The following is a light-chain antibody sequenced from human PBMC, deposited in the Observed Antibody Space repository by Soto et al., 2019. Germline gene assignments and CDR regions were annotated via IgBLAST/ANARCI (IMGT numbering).Light chain of an antibody. Sequence: EIVLTQSPGTLSLSPGERATLSCRASQSVSSSYLAWYQQKPGQAPRLFIYASSIRATGIPDRFSGSGSGKDFTLTISRLEPEDFAVYYCQQYGLSPRTFGRGTKVEI. V-gene: IGKV3-20*01. CDR3: QQYGLSPRT. CDR2: ASS. J-gene: IGKJ1*01. CDR1: QSVSSSY.